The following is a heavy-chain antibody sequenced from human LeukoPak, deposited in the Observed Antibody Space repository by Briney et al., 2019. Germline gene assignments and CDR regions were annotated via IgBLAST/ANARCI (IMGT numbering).Heavy chain of an antibody. V-gene: IGHV4-59*08. Sequence: PSETLSLTCTVSGGSISSYYWSWIRQPPGKGLEWIGYIYYSGSTNYNPSLKSRVTISVDTSKNQFSLKLSSVTAADTAVYYCARQEPYDSSGFDYWGQGTLVTVSS. J-gene: IGHJ4*02. CDR1: GGSISSYY. CDR2: IYYSGST. D-gene: IGHD3-22*01. CDR3: ARQEPYDSSGFDY.